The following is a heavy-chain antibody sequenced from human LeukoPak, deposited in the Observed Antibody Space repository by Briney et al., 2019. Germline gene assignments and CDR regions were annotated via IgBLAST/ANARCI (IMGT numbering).Heavy chain of an antibody. CDR1: GYTFTGYY. Sequence: GASVKVSCKASGYTFTGYYMHWVRQAPGQGLEWMGWINPNSGGTNYAQKFQGRVTMTRDTSISTAYMELSRLRSDDTAVYYCARDPRYDSSGYYYGNWFDPWGQGTLVTVSS. D-gene: IGHD3-22*01. J-gene: IGHJ5*02. V-gene: IGHV1-2*02. CDR3: ARDPRYDSSGYYYGNWFDP. CDR2: INPNSGGT.